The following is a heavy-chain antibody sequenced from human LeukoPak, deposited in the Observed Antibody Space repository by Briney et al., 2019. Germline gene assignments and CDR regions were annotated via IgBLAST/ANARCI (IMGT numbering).Heavy chain of an antibody. CDR2: ISGSGGST. J-gene: IGHJ4*02. CDR1: GFTFSSYA. V-gene: IGHV3-23*01. Sequence: PGGSLRLSCAASGFTFSSYAMSWVRQAPGKGLEWVSAISGSGGSTYYADSVKGRFTISRDNSKNTLYLQMNSLRAEDTAVYYCASMVRGVRSLDYWGQGTLVTASS. D-gene: IGHD3-10*01. CDR3: ASMVRGVRSLDY.